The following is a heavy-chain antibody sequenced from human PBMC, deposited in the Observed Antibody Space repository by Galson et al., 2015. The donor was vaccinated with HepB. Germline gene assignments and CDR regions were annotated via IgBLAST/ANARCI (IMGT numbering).Heavy chain of an antibody. V-gene: IGHV1-2*02. Sequence: SVKVSCKASGYTFTGYYMHWVRQAPGQGLEWMGWINPNSGGTNYAQKFQGRVTMTRDTSISTAYMELSRLRSDDTAVYYCARDYRGFGSGSHAFVGYWGQGTLVTVSS. CDR3: ARDYRGFGSGSHAFVGY. D-gene: IGHD3-10*01. CDR2: INPNSGGT. CDR1: GYTFTGYY. J-gene: IGHJ4*02.